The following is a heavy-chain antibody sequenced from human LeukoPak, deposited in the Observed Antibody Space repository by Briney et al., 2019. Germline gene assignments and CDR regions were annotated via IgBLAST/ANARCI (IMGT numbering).Heavy chain of an antibody. V-gene: IGHV3-23*01. CDR2: ISGSGSST. CDR3: ATTVTTGWTNYYYYGMDV. D-gene: IGHD4-17*01. CDR1: GFTFSSYA. Sequence: PGGSLRLSCAASGFTFSSYAMSWVRQAPGKGLEWVSAISGSGSSTYYADSVKGRFTISRDNSKNTLYLQMNSLRAEDTAVYYCATTVTTGWTNYYYYGMDVWGQGTTVTVSS. J-gene: IGHJ6*02.